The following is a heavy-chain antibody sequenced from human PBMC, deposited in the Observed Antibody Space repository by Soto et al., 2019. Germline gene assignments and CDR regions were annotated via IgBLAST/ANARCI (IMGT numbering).Heavy chain of an antibody. D-gene: IGHD6-19*01. Sequence: ASVKVSCKASGYTFTSYAMHWVRQAPGQRLEWMGWINAGNGNTKYSQKFRGRVTITRDTSASTAYMELSSLRSEDTAVYYCARPTSGYSSGWYGYWGQGTLVTVSS. V-gene: IGHV1-3*01. CDR2: INAGNGNT. CDR3: ARPTSGYSSGWYGY. J-gene: IGHJ4*02. CDR1: GYTFTSYA.